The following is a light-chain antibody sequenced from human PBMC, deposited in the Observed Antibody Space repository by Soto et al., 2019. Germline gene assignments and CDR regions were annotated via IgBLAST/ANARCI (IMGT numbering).Light chain of an antibody. V-gene: IGLV2-14*03. CDR3: NSYTSSSTFEV. CDR1: SSDVGDYNS. Sequence: QSALTQPASVSGSPGQSITISCTGTSSDVGDYNSVSWYQQHPDKAPQLIIYDVSDRPSGVSNRFSGSKSGNTASLTISGLQTEDEADYYCNSYTSSSTFEVFGGGTKVTVL. CDR2: DVS. J-gene: IGLJ2*01.